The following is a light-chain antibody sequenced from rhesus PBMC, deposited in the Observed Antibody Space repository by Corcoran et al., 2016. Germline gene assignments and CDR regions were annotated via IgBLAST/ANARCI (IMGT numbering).Light chain of an antibody. Sequence: DIQMTQSPSSVSASVGDRVTITCRGSQGIASYLARYQQKQGKPPNLLIFYATTLQSGVPSRFSGSGAGTEFTLTLSSLQPEDFATYFSQQYFGLPTFGGGTKVEIK. V-gene: IGKV1-25*01. CDR3: QQYFGLPT. CDR2: YAT. CDR1: QGIASY. J-gene: IGKJ4*01.